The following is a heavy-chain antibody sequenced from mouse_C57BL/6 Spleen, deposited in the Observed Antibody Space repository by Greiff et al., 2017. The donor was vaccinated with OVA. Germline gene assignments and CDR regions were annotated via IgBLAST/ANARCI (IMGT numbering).Heavy chain of an antibody. J-gene: IGHJ2*01. Sequence: EVQLVESGGDLVKPGGSLKLSCAASGFTFSSYGMSWVRQTPDKRLEWVATISSGGSYTYYPDSVKGRFTISRDNAKNTLYLQMSSLKSEDTAMYYCARDSSYFDYWGQGTTLTVSS. CDR3: ARDSSYFDY. V-gene: IGHV5-6*01. CDR1: GFTFSSYG. D-gene: IGHD1-1*01. CDR2: ISSGGSYT.